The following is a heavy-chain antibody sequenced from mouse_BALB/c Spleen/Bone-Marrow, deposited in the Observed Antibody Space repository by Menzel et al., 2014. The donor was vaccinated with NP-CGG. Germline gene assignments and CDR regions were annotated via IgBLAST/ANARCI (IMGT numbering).Heavy chain of an antibody. CDR3: ARYGSSSYAMDY. J-gene: IGHJ4*01. Sequence: EVQLVESGGGLVKPGGSLKLSCAASGFTFSDYYMYWVRQTPGKRLEWIATINPGGSYTNYTDSVKGRFTISRDSSKTNMYLQMSSLKSEDAAMCYCARYGSSSYAMDYWGQGTSVTVSS. V-gene: IGHV5-4*02. CDR1: GFTFSDYY. CDR2: INPGGSYT. D-gene: IGHD1-1*01.